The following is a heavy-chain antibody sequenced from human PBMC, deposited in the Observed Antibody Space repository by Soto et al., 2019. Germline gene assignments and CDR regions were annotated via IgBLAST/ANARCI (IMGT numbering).Heavy chain of an antibody. CDR2: IYSGGST. J-gene: IGHJ3*02. CDR3: ARDKGGGAFDI. CDR1: GFTVSSNY. Sequence: PGGSLRVSCAASGFTVSSNYMSWVRQAPGKGLEWVSVIYSGGSTYYADSVKGRFTISRDNSKNTLYLQMNSLRAEDTAVYYCARDKGGGAFDIWGQGTMVTVSS. D-gene: IGHD2-15*01. V-gene: IGHV3-53*01.